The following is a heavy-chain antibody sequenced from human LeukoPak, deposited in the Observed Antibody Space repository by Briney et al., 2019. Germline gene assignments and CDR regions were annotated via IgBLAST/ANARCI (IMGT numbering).Heavy chain of an antibody. CDR2: ISPDSGGT. J-gene: IGHJ4*02. CDR3: ARIQGNGDYRDY. Sequence: GASVKVSCKASGYTFTGYYIHWVRQAPGQGLEWMGWISPDSGGTNYAQEFQGRVTMTRDTSISTAYMELRRLTSDDTAVYYCARIQGNGDYRDYWGQGTLVTVSS. V-gene: IGHV1-2*02. CDR1: GYTFTGYY. D-gene: IGHD4-17*01.